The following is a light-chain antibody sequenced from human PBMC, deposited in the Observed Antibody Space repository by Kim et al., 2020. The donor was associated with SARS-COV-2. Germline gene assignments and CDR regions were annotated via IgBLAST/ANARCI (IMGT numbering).Light chain of an antibody. CDR3: LLYCSGLWL. CDR1: TGAVTSGHY. CDR2: HAT. J-gene: IGLJ3*02. Sequence: QAVVTQEPSLSVSPEGTVTLTCGSSTGAVTSGHYTYWFQQKPGQAPRTLIYHATNRHAWTPARFSGSLLGDKAALTLSGAQPEDEDDYYCLLYCSGLWLFGGGTQLTVL. V-gene: IGLV7-46*01.